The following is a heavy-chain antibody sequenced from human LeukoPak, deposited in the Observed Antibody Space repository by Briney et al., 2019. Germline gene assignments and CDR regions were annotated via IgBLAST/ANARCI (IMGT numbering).Heavy chain of an antibody. J-gene: IGHJ4*02. V-gene: IGHV1-69*04. CDR2: IIPILGIA. D-gene: IGHD3-3*01. Sequence: ASVKVSCKASGGTFSSYAISWVRQAPGQGLEWMGRIIPILGIANYAQKFQGRVTITADKSTSTAYMELSSLRSEDTAEYYCARGLTTSGYPYYYWGQGTLVTVSS. CDR3: ARGLTTSGYPYYY. CDR1: GGTFSSYA.